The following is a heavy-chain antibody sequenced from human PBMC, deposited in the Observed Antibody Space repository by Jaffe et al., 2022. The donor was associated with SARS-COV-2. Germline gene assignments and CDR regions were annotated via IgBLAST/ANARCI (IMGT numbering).Heavy chain of an antibody. CDR1: GYTLTELS. CDR3: ATQNSRESSPAYYYYGMDV. V-gene: IGHV1-24*01. J-gene: IGHJ6*02. D-gene: IGHD3-22*01. Sequence: QVQLVQSGAEVKKPGASVKVSCKVSGYTLTELSMHWVRQAPGKGLEWMGGFDPEDGETIYAQKFQGRVTMTEDTSTDTAYMELSSLRSEDTAVYYCATQNSRESSPAYYYYGMDVWGQGTTVTVSS. CDR2: FDPEDGET.